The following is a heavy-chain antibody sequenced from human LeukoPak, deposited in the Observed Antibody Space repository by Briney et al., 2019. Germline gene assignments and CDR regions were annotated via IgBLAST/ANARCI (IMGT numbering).Heavy chain of an antibody. CDR1: GYSISSAYY. J-gene: IGHJ3*01. CDR3: ARDSAGGRTD. D-gene: IGHD1-26*01. Sequence: PSETLSLTCSVSGYSISSAYYWGWIRQPPGKGLEWIATIHYSGSTYYNPSLKSRVTISVDTSKNQFSLKLSSVTAADTAVYYCARDSAGGRTDWGQGTMVTVSS. CDR2: IHYSGST. V-gene: IGHV4-38-2*02.